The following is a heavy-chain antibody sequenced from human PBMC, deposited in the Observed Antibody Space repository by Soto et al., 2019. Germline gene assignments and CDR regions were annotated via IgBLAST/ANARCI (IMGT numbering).Heavy chain of an antibody. CDR3: ARSGHPLVYFDY. D-gene: IGHD3-10*01. Sequence: VQLQESGPGLVQPSQTLSLTCTVSGGSINSGYYYWNWVRQYPGKGLEWVGFIYYSGTTYSNPSLRGRAIISVDASTNQFSVTLSSVSAADTAVYYCARSGHPLVYFDYWGQGTLVTVSS. J-gene: IGHJ4*02. CDR1: GGSINSGYYY. CDR2: IYYSGTT. V-gene: IGHV4-31*03.